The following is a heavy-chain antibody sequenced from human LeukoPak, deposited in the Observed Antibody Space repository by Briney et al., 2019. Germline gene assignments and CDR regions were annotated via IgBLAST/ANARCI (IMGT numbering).Heavy chain of an antibody. J-gene: IGHJ4*02. D-gene: IGHD6-13*01. CDR3: ARFEQQLNFDY. CDR2: IYPGDSDA. Sequence: GESLKISCTGFGYSFTTYWIGWVRQMPGKGLEWMGIIYPGDSDARYSPSFQGQVTISVDKSISTAYLQWSSLKASDTAMYYCARFEQQLNFDYWGQGTLVTVSS. V-gene: IGHV5-51*01. CDR1: GYSFTTYW.